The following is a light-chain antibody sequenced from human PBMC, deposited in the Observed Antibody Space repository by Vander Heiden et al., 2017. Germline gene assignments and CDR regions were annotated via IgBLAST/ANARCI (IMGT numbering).Light chain of an antibody. V-gene: IGKV2-28*01. Sequence: SPLSLPVTPGESASISCRSSQSLLHSNGYNYMDWYMQKRGQSRQLLIYLGSNRASGVPDRFSGSGSGTDFTLKVSRVGAEDVGVYYCMQALQTPYTFGQGTRLEIK. CDR1: QSLLHSNGYNY. CDR2: LGS. J-gene: IGKJ2*01. CDR3: MQALQTPYT.